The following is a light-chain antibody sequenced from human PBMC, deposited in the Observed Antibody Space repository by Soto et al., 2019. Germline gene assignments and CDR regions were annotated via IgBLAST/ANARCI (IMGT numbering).Light chain of an antibody. CDR2: GAS. Sequence: EIVLTQYPDTLSLSPGEGATLSCRASQSVSSSYLAWYQQKPGQAPRLLIYGASSRATGIPGRFSGSGSGTDFTLTISRLEPEDFAVYYCQQYGNSPITFGQGTRLEIK. CDR3: QQYGNSPIT. V-gene: IGKV3-20*01. CDR1: QSVSSSY. J-gene: IGKJ5*01.